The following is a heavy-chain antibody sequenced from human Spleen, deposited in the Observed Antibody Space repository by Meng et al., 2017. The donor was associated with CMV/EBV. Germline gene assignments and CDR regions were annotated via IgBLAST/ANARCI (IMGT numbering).Heavy chain of an antibody. CDR1: GGSVTSEDED. J-gene: IGHJ4*02. D-gene: IGHD3-10*02. V-gene: IGHV4-30-4*08. CDR2: INHSGRT. Sequence: CPVSGGSVTSEDEDWSWIRQPPGKGLEWIGFINHSGRTHYNPALRSRVTISVDASKNQFSLKLTSMTAADTTMYYCARNVESYFDSWGQGTLVTVSS. CDR3: ARNVESYFDS.